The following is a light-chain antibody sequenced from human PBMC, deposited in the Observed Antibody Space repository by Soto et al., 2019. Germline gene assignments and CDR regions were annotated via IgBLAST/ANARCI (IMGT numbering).Light chain of an antibody. Sequence: QSALTQPASVSGSPGQSITISCTGTSSDVGGYNYVSWYQQHPGKAPKLMIYDVSNRPSGVSNRFSGSKSGNTASLTISGLQAEDQANYYCSSYTRSSTPPGVYGTGTKLTVL. V-gene: IGLV2-14*01. J-gene: IGLJ1*01. CDR3: SSYTRSSTPPGV. CDR2: DVS. CDR1: SSDVGGYNY.